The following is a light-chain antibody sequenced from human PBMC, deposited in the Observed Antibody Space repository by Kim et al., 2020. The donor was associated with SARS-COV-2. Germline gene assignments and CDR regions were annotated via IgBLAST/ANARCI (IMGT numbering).Light chain of an antibody. J-gene: IGLJ1*01. V-gene: IGLV2-8*01. CDR3: CSYGGSNNYV. Sequence: LTQPPSASGSPGQSVTISCTGTSSDVGGYNYVSWYQQHPGKAPKLMIYEVSMRPSGVPDRFSGSKSGNTAFLIVSGLQAEDEADYYCCSYGGSNNYVFGTGTKVTVL. CDR1: SSDVGGYNY. CDR2: EVS.